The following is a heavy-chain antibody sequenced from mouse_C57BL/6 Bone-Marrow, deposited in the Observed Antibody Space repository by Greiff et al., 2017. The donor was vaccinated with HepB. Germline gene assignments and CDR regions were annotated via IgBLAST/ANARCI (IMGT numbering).Heavy chain of an antibody. V-gene: IGHV5-6*01. Sequence: EVQGVESGGDLVKPGGSLKLSCAASGFTFSSYGMSWVRQTPDKRLEWVATISSGGSYTYYPDSVKGRFTISRDNAKNTLYLQMSSLKSEDTAMYYCARHGSSGYRWFAYWGKGTLVTVSA. CDR3: ARHGSSGYRWFAY. J-gene: IGHJ3*01. CDR1: GFTFSSYG. D-gene: IGHD3-2*02. CDR2: ISSGGSYT.